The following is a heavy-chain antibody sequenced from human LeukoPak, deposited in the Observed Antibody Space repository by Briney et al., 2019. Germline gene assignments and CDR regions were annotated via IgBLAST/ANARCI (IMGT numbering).Heavy chain of an antibody. D-gene: IGHD1-26*01. V-gene: IGHV5-51*01. CDR2: IYPGDSDT. Sequence: PGESLKISCKGSGYSFTNYWIGWVRQMPGKGLEWMGIIYPGDSDTRYSPSFQGQVTISADKSGNTAYLQWISLKASDTAMYYCARHSGSQPGPIDYWGQRTLVTVSS. CDR3: ARHSGSQPGPIDY. CDR1: GYSFTNYW. J-gene: IGHJ4*02.